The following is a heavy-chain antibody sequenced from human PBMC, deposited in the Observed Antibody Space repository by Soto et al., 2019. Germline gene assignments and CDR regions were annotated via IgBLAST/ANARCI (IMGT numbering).Heavy chain of an antibody. V-gene: IGHV1-46*01. CDR2: VNPYGASS. CDR1: GYSSSNYY. CDR3: ASVTTIWSN. D-gene: IGHD2-21*02. Sequence: QVQVVQSGAEVKEPGASVKVSCKASGYSSSNYYTHWVRQAPGQGLEWMGIVNPYGASSNYAQSFQGRVTLTRDTSTNTDYMALSRLTSDDTAVYYCASVTTIWSNWGQGTLVTVSS. J-gene: IGHJ4*02.